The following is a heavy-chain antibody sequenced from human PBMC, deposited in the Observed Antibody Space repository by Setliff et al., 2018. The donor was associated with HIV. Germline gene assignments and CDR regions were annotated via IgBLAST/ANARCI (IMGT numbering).Heavy chain of an antibody. CDR2: IYWNDDK. Sequence: TLSLTCTVSGGSISSYYWSWIRQPPGKALEWLAVIYWNDDKRYSPSLKTRVTITKDTSKDQVFLTMTNMDPVGTATYYCAHTWYNWNYGPDGFDIWGQGTMVTVSS. CDR3: AHTWYNWNYGPDGFDI. J-gene: IGHJ3*02. D-gene: IGHD1-7*01. V-gene: IGHV2-5*01. CDR1: GGSISSYYW.